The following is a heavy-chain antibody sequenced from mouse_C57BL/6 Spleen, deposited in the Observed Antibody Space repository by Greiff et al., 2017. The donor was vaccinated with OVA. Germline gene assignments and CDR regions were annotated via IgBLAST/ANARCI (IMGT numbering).Heavy chain of an antibody. CDR1: GYTFTSYW. J-gene: IGHJ4*01. CDR3: ASGYYDYYYYAMDY. Sequence: VQLQQPGAELVRPGSSVKLSCKASGYTFTSYWMHWVKQRPIQGLEWIGNIDPSDSETHYNQKFKDKATLTVDKSSSTAYMQLSSLTSEDSAVDYWASGYYDYYYYAMDYWGQGTSVTVSS. D-gene: IGHD2-4*01. V-gene: IGHV1-52*01. CDR2: IDPSDSET.